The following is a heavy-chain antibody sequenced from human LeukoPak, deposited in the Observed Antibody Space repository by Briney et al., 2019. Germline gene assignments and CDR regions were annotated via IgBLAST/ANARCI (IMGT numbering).Heavy chain of an antibody. V-gene: IGHV3-23*01. CDR2: ISASDGST. CDR3: AKGRYTTSWYNFDY. J-gene: IGHJ4*02. D-gene: IGHD6-13*01. CDR1: GFTSRNYA. Sequence: GGSLRLSCAVSGFTSRNYAMSWVRQAPGTGPEWVSAISASDGSTYYSDSVKGRFTISRDNSKNTLYLQMNSLRAEDTAVYYCAKGRYTTSWYNFDYWGQGTLVTVSS.